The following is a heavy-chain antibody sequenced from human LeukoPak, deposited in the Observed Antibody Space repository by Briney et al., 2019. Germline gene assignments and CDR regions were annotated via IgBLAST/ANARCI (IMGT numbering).Heavy chain of an antibody. CDR3: ARDYEILTGPRGHWFDP. J-gene: IGHJ5*02. D-gene: IGHD3-9*01. V-gene: IGHV1-8*01. CDR2: MNPNSGHT. Sequence: ASVKVSCKASGYTFTGYDINWVRQATGQGLEWMGWMNPNSGHTGFAQKFQGRVTMTRNTSISTAYMELSSLRSEDTAVYYCARDYEILTGPRGHWFDPWGQGTLVTVSS. CDR1: GYTFTGYD.